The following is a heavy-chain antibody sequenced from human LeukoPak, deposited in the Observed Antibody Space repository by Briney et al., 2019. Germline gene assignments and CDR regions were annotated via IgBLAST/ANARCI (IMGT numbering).Heavy chain of an antibody. Sequence: SQTLSLTCAISGDSVSSNTAAWYWIRQSPSRGLEWLGRTYYRSKWFYEYAVSVRSRININVDTSKNQFSLQLSSVTPEDTAVYCCARDPSYDQGLDYWGQGTLVTVSS. CDR1: GDSVSSNTAA. CDR2: TYYRSKWFY. J-gene: IGHJ4*02. CDR3: ARDPSYDQGLDY. V-gene: IGHV6-1*01. D-gene: IGHD3-3*01.